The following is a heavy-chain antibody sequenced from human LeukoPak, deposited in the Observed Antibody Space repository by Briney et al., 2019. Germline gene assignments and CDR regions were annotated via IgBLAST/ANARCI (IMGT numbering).Heavy chain of an antibody. J-gene: IGHJ4*02. CDR1: DSSISPYY. D-gene: IGHD3-10*01. CDR3: ATGTMVRGVDY. V-gene: IGHV4-59*01. Sequence: PSETLSLTCTVADSSISPYYWSWIRQPPGKGLEWIGYIYYSGSTNYNPSLKSRVTISVDTSKNQFSLKLSSVTAADTAVYYCATGTMVRGVDYWGQGTLVTVSS. CDR2: IYYSGST.